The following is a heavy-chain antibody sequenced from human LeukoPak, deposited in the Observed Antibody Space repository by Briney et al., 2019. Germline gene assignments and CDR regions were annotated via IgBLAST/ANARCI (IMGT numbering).Heavy chain of an antibody. D-gene: IGHD6-13*01. Sequence: SETLSLTCTVSGGSIRSYYWSWIRQPPGKGLEWIGYIYTSGSTNYNPSLKSRVTISVDTSKNQFSLKLSSVTAADTAVYYCARGEAAAGVFDYWGQGILVTVSS. CDR2: IYTSGST. J-gene: IGHJ4*02. V-gene: IGHV4-4*09. CDR1: GGSIRSYY. CDR3: ARGEAAAGVFDY.